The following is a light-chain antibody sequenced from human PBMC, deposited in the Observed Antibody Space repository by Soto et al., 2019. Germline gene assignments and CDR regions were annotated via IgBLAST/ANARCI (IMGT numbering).Light chain of an antibody. J-gene: IGLJ2*01. V-gene: IGLV2-8*01. CDR3: SSFAGSDNVV. CDR1: SSDVGGYFS. CDR2: EVN. Sequence: QSALTQPPSASGSPGQSVTISCTGTSSDVGGYFSVSWFQQHPGKAPKLMIYEVNKRPSGVPGRFSGSKSGNTASLTVSGLQTEDEADYYCSSFAGSDNVVFGRGTKLTVL.